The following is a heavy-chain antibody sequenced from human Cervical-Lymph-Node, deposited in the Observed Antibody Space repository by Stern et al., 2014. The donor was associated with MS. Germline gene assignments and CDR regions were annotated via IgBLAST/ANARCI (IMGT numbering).Heavy chain of an antibody. CDR3: ARDSPSWGWCFDY. CDR1: GFTFSDYY. Sequence: QVQLVQSGGGLVKPGGSLRLSCAASGFTFSDYYMSWIRQAPGKGLEWVSFISSSGTSIYYADSVKCRFTISRDNAKNSLYLQMNSLRAEDTAVYYCARDSPSWGWCFDYWGQGTLVTVSS. D-gene: IGHD6-19*01. J-gene: IGHJ4*02. CDR2: ISSSGTSI. V-gene: IGHV3-11*01.